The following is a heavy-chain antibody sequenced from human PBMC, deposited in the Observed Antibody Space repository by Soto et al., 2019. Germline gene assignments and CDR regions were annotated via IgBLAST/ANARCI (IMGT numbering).Heavy chain of an antibody. CDR2: IWYDGSNK. J-gene: IGHJ4*02. V-gene: IGHV3-33*01. D-gene: IGHD6-19*01. Sequence: GGSLRLSCAASGFTFSSYGMHWVRQAPGKGLEWVAVIWYDGSNKYYADSVKGRFTISIDKSKNTLYLQMNSLRAEDTAVYYCARGRSSGCYESNIFDYWGQGTLVILSS. CDR3: ARGRSSGCYESNIFDY. CDR1: GFTFSSYG.